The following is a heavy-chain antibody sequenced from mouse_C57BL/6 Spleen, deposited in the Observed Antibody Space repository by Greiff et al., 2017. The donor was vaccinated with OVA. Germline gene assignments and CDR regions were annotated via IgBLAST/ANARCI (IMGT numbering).Heavy chain of an antibody. CDR2: ISSGSSTI. Sequence: EVKLMESGGGLVKPGGSLKLSCAASGFTFSDYGMHWVRQAPEKGLEWVAYISSGSSTIYYADTVKGRFTISRDNAKNTLFLQMTSLRSEDTAMYYCARRYDGYPYYFDYWGQGATLTVSS. CDR1: GFTFSDYG. D-gene: IGHD2-3*01. V-gene: IGHV5-17*01. CDR3: ARRYDGYPYYFDY. J-gene: IGHJ2*01.